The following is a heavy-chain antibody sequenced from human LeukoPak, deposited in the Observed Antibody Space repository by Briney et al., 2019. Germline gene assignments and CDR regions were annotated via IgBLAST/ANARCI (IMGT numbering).Heavy chain of an antibody. CDR3: ARDRRLEIASRTFDY. Sequence: GGSLRLSCAASGFTFSSYAMTWVRQAPGRGLEWASIMSHSGGSTYYADSVKGRFTISRDNSKNTVYLQMNSLRAEDTAVYYCARDRRLEIASRTFDYWGQGILVTVSS. V-gene: IGHV3-23*01. CDR2: MSHSGGST. J-gene: IGHJ4*02. D-gene: IGHD6-13*01. CDR1: GFTFSSYA.